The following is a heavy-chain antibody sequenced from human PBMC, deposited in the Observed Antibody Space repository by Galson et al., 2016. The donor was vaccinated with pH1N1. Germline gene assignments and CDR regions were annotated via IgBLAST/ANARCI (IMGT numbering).Heavy chain of an antibody. CDR1: NYTFIRHD. V-gene: IGHV1-18*01. J-gene: IGHJ4*02. CDR3: ARSGGHGFDH. CDR2: ISTYNGNT. Sequence: SVKVSCKASNYTFIRHDISWVRQAPGQGLEWMGWISTYNGNTNYAQKFQGRVTMTTDTSTSTAYMELRSLTSDDTSMYYCARSGGHGFDHWGQGTLVTVSS.